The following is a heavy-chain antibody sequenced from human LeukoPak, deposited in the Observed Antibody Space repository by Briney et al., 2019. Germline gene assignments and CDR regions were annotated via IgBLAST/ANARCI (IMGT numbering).Heavy chain of an antibody. CDR2: ISYDGSNK. CDR3: ARSYYDFGGYYYYGMDV. V-gene: IGHV3-30-3*01. D-gene: IGHD3-3*01. CDR1: GVTFSSYV. Sequence: PGGSLRLSCEASGVTFSSYVMSWVRQAPGKGLEWVAVISYDGSNKYYADSVKGRFTISRDNSKNTLYLQMNSLRAEDTAVYYCARSYYDFGGYYYYGMDVWGQGTTVTVSS. J-gene: IGHJ6*02.